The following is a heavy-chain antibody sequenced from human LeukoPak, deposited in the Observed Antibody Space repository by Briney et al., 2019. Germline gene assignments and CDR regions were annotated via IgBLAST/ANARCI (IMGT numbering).Heavy chain of an antibody. D-gene: IGHD2-2*01. J-gene: IGHJ4*02. CDR2: ISGSGDST. Sequence: PGGSLRLSCAASGFTFSSYWMSWVRQAPGKGLEWVSAISGSGDSTYYADSVKGRFTISRDNSKNTLYLQMNSLRAEDTAVYYCANFGCSSTSCLDYWGQGTLVTVSS. CDR3: ANFGCSSTSCLDY. V-gene: IGHV3-23*01. CDR1: GFTFSSYW.